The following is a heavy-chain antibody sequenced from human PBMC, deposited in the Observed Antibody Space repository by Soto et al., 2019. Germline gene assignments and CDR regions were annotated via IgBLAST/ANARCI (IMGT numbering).Heavy chain of an antibody. V-gene: IGHV1-3*01. J-gene: IGHJ4*02. CDR1: GYTFTSYA. CDR3: ARDFDY. Sequence: QVQLVQSGAEVKKPGASVKVSCKASGYTFTSYAMHWVRQAPGQRLEWMGWINAGNGNTKYSQKFQGRVTITRDTSASTAYMELSSLRSEDTAAYYCARDFDYWGQGTLVTVSS. CDR2: INAGNGNT.